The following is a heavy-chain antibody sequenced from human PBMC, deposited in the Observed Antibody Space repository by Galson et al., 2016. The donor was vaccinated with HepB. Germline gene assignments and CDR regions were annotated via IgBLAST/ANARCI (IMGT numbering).Heavy chain of an antibody. CDR2: ITVSSTTI. V-gene: IGHV3-48*02. Sequence: SLRLSCAASGFTFISYTMNWVRQAPGKGLEWISYITVSSTTIDYADSVRGRFTISRDNAKNSVYLQMNSLRDEDTGVYDCARAPSQHYLDYWGQGTLVSVSS. CDR1: GFTFISYT. J-gene: IGHJ4*02. CDR3: ARAPSQHYLDY. D-gene: IGHD2-2*01.